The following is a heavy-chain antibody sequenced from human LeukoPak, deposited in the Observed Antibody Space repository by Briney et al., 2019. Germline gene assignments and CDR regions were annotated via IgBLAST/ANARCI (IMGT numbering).Heavy chain of an antibody. J-gene: IGHJ3*02. CDR2: INHSGST. CDR3: ARAGEIAAACFDI. D-gene: IGHD6-13*01. V-gene: IGHV4-34*01. Sequence: SETLSLTCAVYGGSFSGYYWSWIRQPPGKGLEWIGEINHSGSTNYNPSLKSRVTISVDTSKNQFSLKLSSVTAADTAVYYCARAGEIAAACFDIWGQGTMVTVSS. CDR1: GGSFSGYY.